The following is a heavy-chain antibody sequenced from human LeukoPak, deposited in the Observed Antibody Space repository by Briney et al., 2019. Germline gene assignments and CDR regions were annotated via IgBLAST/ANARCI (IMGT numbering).Heavy chain of an antibody. J-gene: IGHJ4*02. Sequence: ASVKVSCKASGYTFTSYYMHRVRQAPGQGLEWMGIINPSGGSTSYAQKFQGRVTMTRDTSTSTVYMELSSLRSEDTAVYYCARDLGIIAVAGNFDYWGQGTLVTVSS. V-gene: IGHV1-46*01. CDR3: ARDLGIIAVAGNFDY. D-gene: IGHD6-19*01. CDR1: GYTFTSYY. CDR2: INPSGGST.